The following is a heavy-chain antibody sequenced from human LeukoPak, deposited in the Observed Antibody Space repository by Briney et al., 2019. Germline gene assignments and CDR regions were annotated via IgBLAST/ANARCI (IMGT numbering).Heavy chain of an antibody. CDR1: GFTFSSYV. Sequence: GGSLRLSCAASGFTFSSYVMHWVRQAPGKGLEWVAIISYDGSNEYYADSVKGRFTISRDTSKNTLYLQMKSLRAEDTAVYYCAKSGDFPPGYFDYWGQGTLVTVSS. V-gene: IGHV3-30*04. D-gene: IGHD7-27*01. J-gene: IGHJ4*02. CDR3: AKSGDFPPGYFDY. CDR2: ISYDGSNE.